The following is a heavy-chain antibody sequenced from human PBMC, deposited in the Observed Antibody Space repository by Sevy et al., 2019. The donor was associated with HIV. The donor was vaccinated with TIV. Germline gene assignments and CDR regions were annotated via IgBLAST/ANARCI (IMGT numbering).Heavy chain of an antibody. CDR3: AKRGPGGYYYMDV. CDR2: ISGSGGST. CDR1: GFSFDSYG. Sequence: GGSLRLSCAVSGFSFDSYGMTWVRQAPGKGLEWVSGISGSGGSTYYADSVKGRFTISRDNSKNTLYLQMTSLRAEDTAVYYCAKRGPGGYYYMDVWGKGTTVTVSS. V-gene: IGHV3-23*01. J-gene: IGHJ6*03. D-gene: IGHD3-16*01.